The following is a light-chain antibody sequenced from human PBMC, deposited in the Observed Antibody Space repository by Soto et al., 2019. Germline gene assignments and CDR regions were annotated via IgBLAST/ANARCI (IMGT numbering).Light chain of an antibody. CDR1: QTVSSY. CDR2: GAS. J-gene: IGKJ5*01. CDR3: QQYGTSPIT. Sequence: ENVLTQSPGTLSLSPGERATLSCRASQTVSSYLTWYHQRPGQAPRLLISGASMMATGVPDRCSGSGSGTDFTLTISTLEPEDFALYYCQQYGTSPITFGQGTRLEIK. V-gene: IGKV3-20*01.